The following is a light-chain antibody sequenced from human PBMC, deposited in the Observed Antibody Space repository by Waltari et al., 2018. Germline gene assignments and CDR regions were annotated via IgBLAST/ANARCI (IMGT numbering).Light chain of an antibody. Sequence: SYELTQPPSVSVSPGQTATITCSGDKLGDGYASWYRQKPGHSPVLVIYQGVRRPSGIPGRFAGSNSGNTAPLTITGTQSMDDADYYCQAWDSNIVLFGGGTKLTVL. J-gene: IGLJ2*01. CDR2: QGV. V-gene: IGLV3-1*01. CDR3: QAWDSNIVL. CDR1: KLGDGY.